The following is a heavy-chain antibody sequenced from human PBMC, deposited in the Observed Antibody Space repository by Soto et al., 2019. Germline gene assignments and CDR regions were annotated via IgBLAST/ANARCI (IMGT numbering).Heavy chain of an antibody. Sequence: QVQLVESGGGVVQPGRSLRLSCAASGFTFSSYGMHWVRQAPGKGLEWVAVISYDGSNKYYADSVKGRFTISRDNSKNTLYLQMNSLRAEDTAVYYCARAPVTVVTSFDYWGQGTLVTVSS. J-gene: IGHJ4*02. CDR3: ARAPVTVVTSFDY. CDR1: GFTFSSYG. V-gene: IGHV3-30*03. D-gene: IGHD2-15*01. CDR2: ISYDGSNK.